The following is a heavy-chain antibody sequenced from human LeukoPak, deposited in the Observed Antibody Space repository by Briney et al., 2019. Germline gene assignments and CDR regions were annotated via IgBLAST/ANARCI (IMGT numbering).Heavy chain of an antibody. J-gene: IGHJ4*02. D-gene: IGHD6-13*01. CDR3: ARYPGAQIYAGTLANDH. V-gene: IGHV1-2*02. CDR2: INPNIGDT. Sequence: ASVKVSCKASGYTFTGYNMHWMRQAPGQRLEWMGWINPNIGDTNYAQKFRGRVTMTRDTSISTAYMELSRLRSDDTAVYYCARYPGAQIYAGTLANDHWGQGTLVAVSS. CDR1: GYTFTGYN.